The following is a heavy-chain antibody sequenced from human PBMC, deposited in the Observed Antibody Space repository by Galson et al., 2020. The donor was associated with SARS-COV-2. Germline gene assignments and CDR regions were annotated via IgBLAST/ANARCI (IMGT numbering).Heavy chain of an antibody. V-gene: IGHV3-13*01. Sequence: GRSLRLSCAASGFTFSSYDMHWVRQATGKGLEWVSAIRTAGDTYSPGSVKGRFTISRENAKNSLYLQMNSLRAGDTAVYYCARAGGATTWPVYDYMDFWGKGTTVTVSS. CDR3: ARAGGATTWPVYDYMDF. CDR2: IRTAGDT. D-gene: IGHD1-26*01. J-gene: IGHJ6*03. CDR1: GFTFSSYD.